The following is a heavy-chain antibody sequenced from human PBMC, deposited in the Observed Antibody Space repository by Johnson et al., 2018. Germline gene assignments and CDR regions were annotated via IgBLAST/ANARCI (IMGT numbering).Heavy chain of an antibody. D-gene: IGHD4-11*01. Sequence: VQLVESGGGLVPPGGSXRLSCAASRFSFSTSVMSWVRQAPGKGLEWVSTIRRNGGATYYADSVKGRFTISRDNSKNTIFLQLNSLRAEDTAVYYCARGPNDYRDSFDIWGQGTMVTVSS. V-gene: IGHV3-23*04. CDR2: IRRNGGAT. CDR3: ARGPNDYRDSFDI. CDR1: RFSFSTSV. J-gene: IGHJ3*02.